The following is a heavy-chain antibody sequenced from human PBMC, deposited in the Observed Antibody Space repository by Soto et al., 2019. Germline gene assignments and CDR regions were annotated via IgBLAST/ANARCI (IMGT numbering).Heavy chain of an antibody. J-gene: IGHJ6*02. CDR3: VGSNYDFWSGYFRPYYYYGMDV. CDR2: IYYSGST. CDR1: GGSISSGGYY. Sequence: SETLSLTCTVSGGSISSGGYYWSWIRQHPGKGLEWIGYIYYSGSTYYNPSLKSRVTISVDTSKNQFSLKLSSVTAADTAVYYCVGSNYDFWSGYFRPYYYYGMDVWGQGTTVTVSS. D-gene: IGHD3-3*01. V-gene: IGHV4-31*03.